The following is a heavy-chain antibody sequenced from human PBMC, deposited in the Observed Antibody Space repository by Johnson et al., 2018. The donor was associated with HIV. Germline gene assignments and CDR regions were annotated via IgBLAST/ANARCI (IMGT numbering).Heavy chain of an antibody. J-gene: IGHJ3*02. Sequence: QMQLVESGGGVVQPGRSLRLSCAASGFTFSSYAMHWVRQAPGKGLEWVAVISYDGSNKYYADSVKGRFTISRDNSKNTLYLQMNSLRAEDTAVYYFARDQFGTITTGGDGAFDIWGQGTMVTVSS. D-gene: IGHD5-24*01. CDR1: GFTFSSYA. CDR2: ISYDGSNK. CDR3: ARDQFGTITTGGDGAFDI. V-gene: IGHV3-30*04.